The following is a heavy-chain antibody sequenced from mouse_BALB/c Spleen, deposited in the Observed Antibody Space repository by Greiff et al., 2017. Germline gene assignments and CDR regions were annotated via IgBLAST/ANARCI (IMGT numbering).Heavy chain of an antibody. CDR1: GYSITSDYV. Sequence: EEKLVESGPGLVKPSQSLSLTCTVTGYSITSDYVWYWIRQSPGNQLEWMGYISYSGSTSYNPSLKSRISITRDTSKNQFFLQLNSVTTEDTATYYCARDGYSPWFAYWGQGTLVTVSA. CDR2: ISYSGST. J-gene: IGHJ3*01. CDR3: ARDGYSPWFAY. V-gene: IGHV3-2*02. D-gene: IGHD2-3*01.